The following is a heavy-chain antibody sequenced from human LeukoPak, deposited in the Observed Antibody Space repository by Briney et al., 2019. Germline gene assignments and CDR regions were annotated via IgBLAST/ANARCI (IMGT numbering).Heavy chain of an antibody. D-gene: IGHD3-10*01. CDR3: ARDPGAFGLGLIDF. V-gene: IGHV3-7*05. Sequence: PGGSLRLSCAASGFTFSSYWMSWVRQAPGKGLEWVANIKQDGSEKDYVDSVKGRFTISRDNAKNSLYLQMHSLRADDTAVYYCARDPGAFGLGLIDFWGQGTLVTVSS. CDR1: GFTFSSYW. CDR2: IKQDGSEK. J-gene: IGHJ4*02.